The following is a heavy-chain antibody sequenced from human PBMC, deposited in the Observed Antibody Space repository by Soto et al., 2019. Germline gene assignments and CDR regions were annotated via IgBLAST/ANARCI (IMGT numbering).Heavy chain of an antibody. Sequence: QVQLVQSGVEVKKPGASVKVSCKASGYTFTNYAISWVRQAPGRGLEWMGWVNTYNGNPNYAQIFQGRVTMTTDTSTGTAYRELRSVKADDSAVYYCAGDSQYSTDWQRFDSWGQGTLVTVSS. J-gene: IGHJ4*02. CDR3: AGDSQYSTDWQRFDS. D-gene: IGHD6-6*01. V-gene: IGHV1-18*01. CDR2: VNTYNGNP. CDR1: GYTFTNYA.